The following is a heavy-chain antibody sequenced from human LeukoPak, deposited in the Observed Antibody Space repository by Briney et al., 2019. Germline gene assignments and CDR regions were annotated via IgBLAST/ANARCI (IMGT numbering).Heavy chain of an antibody. CDR3: ARAGYDVLTGYCGAFDI. D-gene: IGHD3-9*01. CDR2: MYYSGST. J-gene: IGHJ3*02. CDR1: GGSIAGFY. V-gene: IGHV4-59*12. Sequence: NPSETLSLTCTVSGGSIAGFYWSWFRQSPGKGLEWIGYMYYSGSTYYNPSLKSRVSLSVDTSKNQFSLKLSSVTAADTALYYCARAGYDVLTGYCGAFDIWGQGTMVIVSS.